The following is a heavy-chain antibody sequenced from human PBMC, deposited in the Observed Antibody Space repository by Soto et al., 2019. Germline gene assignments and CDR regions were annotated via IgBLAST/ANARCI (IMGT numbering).Heavy chain of an antibody. Sequence: SETLSLTCSFSGDSVTSHYLTWIRQSPEKGLEWIGYIDDTGCTNYNPSLKSRVTLSVDPSNNQYSLKLSSVTAVDTAVYYCARGVLEWLLRDSYYYYMDVWGKGTTVTVSS. J-gene: IGHJ6*03. CDR2: IDDTGCT. CDR3: ARGVLEWLLRDSYYYYMDV. CDR1: GDSVTSHY. V-gene: IGHV4-59*02. D-gene: IGHD3-3*01.